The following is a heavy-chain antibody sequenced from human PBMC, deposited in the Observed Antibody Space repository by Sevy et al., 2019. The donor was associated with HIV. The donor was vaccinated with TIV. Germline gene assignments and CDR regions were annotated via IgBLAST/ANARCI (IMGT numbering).Heavy chain of an antibody. CDR1: GFTFKNYW. J-gene: IGHJ6*02. V-gene: IGHV3-7*03. CDR2: IKPDGSER. CDR3: ARGPRDYGSQSYYNPPYALEV. D-gene: IGHD3-10*01. Sequence: GESLKISCAGSGFTFKNYWVTWVRQAPGKGLEWVANIKPDGSERIYVDSVRGRFTISRDNAKNSLYLQMGSMRADDTAVYYCARGPRDYGSQSYYNPPYALEVWGQGTTVTVSS.